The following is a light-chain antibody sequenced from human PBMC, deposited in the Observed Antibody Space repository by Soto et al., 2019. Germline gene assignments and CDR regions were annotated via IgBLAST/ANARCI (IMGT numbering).Light chain of an antibody. V-gene: IGLV2-14*01. CDR1: SSDVGGYNY. J-gene: IGLJ1*01. Sequence: QSVLTQPASVSGSPGQSLTISCTGTSSDVGGYNYVSWYQQHPGKAPRLIIYEVSNRPSGVSNRFSGSKSGNTASLTISGLQAEDEAHYYCSSYTSSSSYVFGTGTKLTVL. CDR2: EVS. CDR3: SSYTSSSSYV.